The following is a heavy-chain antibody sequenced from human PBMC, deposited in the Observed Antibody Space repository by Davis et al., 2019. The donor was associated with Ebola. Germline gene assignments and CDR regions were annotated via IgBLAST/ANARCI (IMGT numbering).Heavy chain of an antibody. J-gene: IGHJ4*01. CDR2: INPKNGAT. D-gene: IGHD7-27*01. Sequence: ASVKVSCKTSGYTFSDYYIHWVRQAPGQGLEWMGWINPKNGATNYAQKFRGRVAVTRDTSVNTAYLQLSSLRPNDTAVYSCATNSGGIELWTYF. CDR1: GYTFSDYY. CDR3: ATNSGGIELWTYF. V-gene: IGHV1-2*02.